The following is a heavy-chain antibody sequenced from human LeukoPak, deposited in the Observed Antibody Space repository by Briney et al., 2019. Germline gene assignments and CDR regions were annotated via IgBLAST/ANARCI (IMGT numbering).Heavy chain of an antibody. CDR2: IYYTGST. D-gene: IGHD1-26*01. CDR3: ARVSGSYSL. CDR1: GGSISSYY. J-gene: IGHJ4*02. V-gene: IGHV4-59*01. Sequence: SETLSLTCTVSGGSISSYYWTWIRQPPGKGLEWIGYIYYTGSTNYNPSLNSRVTISIDTSKNQFSLRLSSVTAADTAVYYCARVSGSYSLWGQGTLVTVSS.